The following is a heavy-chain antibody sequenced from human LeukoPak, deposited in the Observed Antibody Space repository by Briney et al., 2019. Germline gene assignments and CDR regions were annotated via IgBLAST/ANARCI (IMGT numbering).Heavy chain of an antibody. CDR2: ISGDGYSI. CDR1: GFAFSGYW. J-gene: IGHJ4*02. V-gene: IGHV3-74*01. Sequence: GGSLRLSCAASGFAFSGYWMHWVRQAPGKGLVWLSRISGDGYSISYADSVKGRFTISRDNAKNSLYLQMNSLRAEDTAVYYCARLREIPVFGVVTKSTSYFDYWGQGTLVTVSS. D-gene: IGHD3-3*01. CDR3: ARLREIPVFGVVTKSTSYFDY.